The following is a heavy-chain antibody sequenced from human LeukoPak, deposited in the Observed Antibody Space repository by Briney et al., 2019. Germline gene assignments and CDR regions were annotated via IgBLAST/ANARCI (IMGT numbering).Heavy chain of an antibody. J-gene: IGHJ5*02. CDR1: GGAFISDG. D-gene: IGHD2-15*01. V-gene: IGHV1-69*04. Sequence: VASVKVSCKASGGAFISDGISWVRQAPGQGLEWMGRLITISRIPNYAQNFKGRVTITADKSTSTAYMELRSLRCEDTAVYYCARVVAEGRFDPWGQATLVTVS. CDR3: ARVVAEGRFDP. CDR2: LITISRIP.